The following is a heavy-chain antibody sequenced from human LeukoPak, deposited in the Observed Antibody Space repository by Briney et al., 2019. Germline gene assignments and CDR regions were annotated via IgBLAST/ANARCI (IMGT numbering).Heavy chain of an antibody. J-gene: IGHJ3*02. Sequence: GGSLRLSCTTSGFIFGDYVMSWVRQAPGKGLEWVGFIRRKAFGGTTEYAASVKGRFTISRDDSKSIAYLQMNSLKTEDTAVYYCTRDSMWRYADYEVIAGAFDIWGQGTMVTVSS. CDR1: GFIFGDYV. V-gene: IGHV3-49*04. CDR3: TRDSMWRYADYEVIAGAFDI. D-gene: IGHD4-17*01. CDR2: IRRKAFGGTT.